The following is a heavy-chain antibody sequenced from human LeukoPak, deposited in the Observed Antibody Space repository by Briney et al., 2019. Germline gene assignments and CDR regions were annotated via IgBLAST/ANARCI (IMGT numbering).Heavy chain of an antibody. Sequence: PSETLSLTCAVSGGSISSSNWWSWVRQPPGKGLEWIGEIYHSGSTNYNPSLKSRVTMSVDTSKNQFSLKLSSVTAADTAVYYCARGDLVRGLYYYYMDVWGKGTTVTISS. V-gene: IGHV4-4*02. CDR1: GGSISSSNW. CDR2: IYHSGST. D-gene: IGHD3-10*01. J-gene: IGHJ6*03. CDR3: ARGDLVRGLYYYYMDV.